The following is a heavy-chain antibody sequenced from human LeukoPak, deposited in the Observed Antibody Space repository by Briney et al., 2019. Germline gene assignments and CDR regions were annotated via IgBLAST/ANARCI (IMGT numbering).Heavy chain of an antibody. D-gene: IGHD2-15*01. J-gene: IGHJ5*02. V-gene: IGHV4-59*02. CDR2: IYYSGST. CDR3: ARVLGYCSGGSCHGRFDP. Sequence: NPSETLSLTCTVSGGSVSSYYWSWIRQPPGKGLEWIGSIYYSGSTYYNPSLKSRVTISVDTSKNQFSLKLSSVTAADTAVYYCARVLGYCSGGSCHGRFDPWGQGTLVTVSS. CDR1: GGSVSSYY.